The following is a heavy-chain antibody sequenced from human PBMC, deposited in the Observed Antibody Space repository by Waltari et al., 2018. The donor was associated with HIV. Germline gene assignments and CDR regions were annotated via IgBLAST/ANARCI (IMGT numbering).Heavy chain of an antibody. D-gene: IGHD5-12*01. CDR1: GFTFSSYP. V-gene: IGHV3-21*01. CDR2: ISYISIHI. J-gene: IGHJ4*02. CDR3: ARYGGYSGPTLDY. Sequence: EVQLVESGGGLVKPGGSLRLSCSASGFTFSSYPMNWVRQAPGKGLEWVSAISYISIHIYYADSLKGLFTIARDNAKNSLYLQMNSLRAEDTAVYYCARYGGYSGPTLDYWGQGTLVTVSS.